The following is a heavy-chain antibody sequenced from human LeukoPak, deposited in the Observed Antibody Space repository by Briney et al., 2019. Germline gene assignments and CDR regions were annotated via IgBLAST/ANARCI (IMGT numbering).Heavy chain of an antibody. CDR3: ARDRRITMIVVEGDAFDI. D-gene: IGHD3-22*01. J-gene: IGHJ3*02. CDR2: ISAYNGNT. V-gene: IGHV1-18*01. CDR1: GYTFTTYH. Sequence: ASVKVSCKASGYTFTTYHINWVRQAPGQGLEWMGWISAYNGNTNYAQKPQGRVTMTTDTSTSTAYMELRSLRSDDTAVYYCARDRRITMIVVEGDAFDIWGQGTMVTVSS.